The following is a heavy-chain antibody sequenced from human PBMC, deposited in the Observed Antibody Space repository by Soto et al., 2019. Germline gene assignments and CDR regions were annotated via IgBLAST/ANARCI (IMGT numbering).Heavy chain of an antibody. D-gene: IGHD3-10*01. CDR2: ISGSGGST. V-gene: IGHV3-23*01. Sequence: EVQLLESGGGLVQPGGSLRLSCAASGFTFSRYAMSWVRQAPGKGLEWVSAISGSGGSTYYADSVKGRFTISRDNSQNTLYLQMNSLRAGDTDVYYCAKAMVRGASYYFDYWGQGTLVTVSS. J-gene: IGHJ4*02. CDR1: GFTFSRYA. CDR3: AKAMVRGASYYFDY.